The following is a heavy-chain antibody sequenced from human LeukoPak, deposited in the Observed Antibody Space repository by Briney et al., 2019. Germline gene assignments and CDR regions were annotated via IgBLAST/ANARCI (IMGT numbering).Heavy chain of an antibody. CDR2: INHSGGT. CDR1: GGSFSGYY. Sequence: SETLSLTCAVYGGSFSGYYWSWIRQPPGKGLEWIGEINHSGGTNYNPSLKSRVTISVDTSKNQFSLKLSSVTAADTAVYYCVGYCSSTSCYLRYWGQGTLVTVSS. V-gene: IGHV4-34*01. D-gene: IGHD2-2*03. J-gene: IGHJ4*02. CDR3: VGYCSSTSCYLRY.